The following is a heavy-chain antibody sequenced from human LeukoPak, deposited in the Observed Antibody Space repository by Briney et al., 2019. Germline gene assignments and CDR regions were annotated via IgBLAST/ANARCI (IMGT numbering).Heavy chain of an antibody. V-gene: IGHV1-69*05. CDR3: ARDTWVDTAMISLNYYYYTDV. CDR1: GGTFSSYA. J-gene: IGHJ6*03. Sequence: SVKVSCKASGGTFSSYAISWVRQAPGQGLEWMGRIIPIFGTANYAQKFQGRVTITTDESTSTAYMELSSLRSEDTAVYYCARDTWVDTAMISLNYYYYTDVWGKGTTVTVSS. CDR2: IIPIFGTA. D-gene: IGHD5-18*01.